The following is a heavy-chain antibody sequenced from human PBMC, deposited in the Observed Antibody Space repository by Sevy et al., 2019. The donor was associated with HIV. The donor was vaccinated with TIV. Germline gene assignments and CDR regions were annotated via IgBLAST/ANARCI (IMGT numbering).Heavy chain of an antibody. CDR3: AKDRKVLLVVYAIPFDALDI. CDR2: LRYDGSNE. Sequence: GGSLRLSCAASGFTFSNYGIHWVRQAPGKGLEWVAFLRYDGSNEHYVDSEKGRFTISRDNSKSTLYLQMNSLSAEDTAVYYCAKDRKVLLVVYAIPFDALDIWGQGTMVTVSS. D-gene: IGHD2-8*02. J-gene: IGHJ3*02. V-gene: IGHV3-30*02. CDR1: GFTFSNYG.